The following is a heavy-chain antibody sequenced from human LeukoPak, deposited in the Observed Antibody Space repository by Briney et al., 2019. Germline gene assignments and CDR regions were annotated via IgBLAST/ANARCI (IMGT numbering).Heavy chain of an antibody. D-gene: IGHD2/OR15-2a*01. Sequence: SETLSLTCTVSGGSISSHSWSWIRLPAGKGLEWIGRIYSSGSTNSNPSLKSRVTMSVDTSKNQFYLMLSSVTAADAAVYYCVXXXXXXXTXXXFXXWGXGTMV. J-gene: IGHJ3*02. CDR2: IYSSGST. CDR1: GGSISSHS. V-gene: IGHV4-4*07. CDR3: VXXXXXXXTXXXFXX.